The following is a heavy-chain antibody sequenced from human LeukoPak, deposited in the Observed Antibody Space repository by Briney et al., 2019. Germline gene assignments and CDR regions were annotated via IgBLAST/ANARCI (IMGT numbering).Heavy chain of an antibody. CDR3: ARVNGAKFDY. V-gene: IGHV4-39*01. CDR1: GGSISSSSYY. Sequence: PSETLSLTCTVSGGSISSSSYYWGWIRQPPGKGLEWIGSIYYSGSTYYNPSLKSRVTISVDTSKNQFSLKLSSVTAADTAVYYCARVNGAKFDYWGQGTLVTVSS. D-gene: IGHD2-8*01. CDR2: IYYSGST. J-gene: IGHJ4*02.